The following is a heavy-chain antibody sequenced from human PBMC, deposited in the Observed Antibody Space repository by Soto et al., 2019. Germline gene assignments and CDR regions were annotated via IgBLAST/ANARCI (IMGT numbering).Heavy chain of an antibody. V-gene: IGHV4-30-4*01. CDR3: ASSPKWLRFLDY. D-gene: IGHD5-12*01. Sequence: SETLSLTCTVSGGSISSGDYYWSWIRQPPGKGLEWIGYIYYSGSTYYNPSLKSRVTISVDTSKNQFSLKLSSVTAADTAVYYCASSPKWLRFLDYWGQGTLVTVSS. CDR1: GGSISSGDYY. CDR2: IYYSGST. J-gene: IGHJ4*02.